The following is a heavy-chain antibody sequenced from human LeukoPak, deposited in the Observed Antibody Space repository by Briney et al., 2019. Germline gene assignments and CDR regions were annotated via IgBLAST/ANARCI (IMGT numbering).Heavy chain of an antibody. CDR3: SRVDYSDFGGSLH. J-gene: IGHJ4*02. Sequence: ASVKVSCKASGYVFNKYGITWVRQAPGQRLEWMGWISAYDGKRDFAQRFHDRLTMTTDTSTSTAYMELRNLRSDDTAIYYCSRVDYSDFGGSLHWGQGTLVTVSS. CDR2: ISAYDGKR. V-gene: IGHV1-18*01. D-gene: IGHD4-11*01. CDR1: GYVFNKYG.